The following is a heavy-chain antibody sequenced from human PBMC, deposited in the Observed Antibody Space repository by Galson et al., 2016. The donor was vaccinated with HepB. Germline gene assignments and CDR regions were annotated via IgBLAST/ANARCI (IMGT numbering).Heavy chain of an antibody. CDR2: TYYGSNWLS. D-gene: IGHD1-1*01. CDR1: GDSVSSNSAV. J-gene: IGHJ5*01. Sequence: CAISGDSVSSNSAVWSWIRQSPSRGLEWLGRTYYGSNWLSDYAASVRSRITVNADTPKNQFSLHLNSVTPDDTAVYYCARAGRRQVGTGDWFDSWGQGILVTVSS. V-gene: IGHV6-1*01. CDR3: ARAGRRQVGTGDWFDS.